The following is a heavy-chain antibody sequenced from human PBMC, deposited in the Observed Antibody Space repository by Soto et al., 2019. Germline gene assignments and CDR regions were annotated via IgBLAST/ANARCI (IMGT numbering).Heavy chain of an antibody. CDR3: ASGTTITGYSSGWSLGY. CDR1: GYTFTSYG. Sequence: QVQLVQSGAEVKKPGASVKVSCKASGYTFTSYGISWVRQAPGQGLEWMGWISAYNGNTNYAQKLQGRVTMTTDTSTSTAYMELRSLRSDVTAVYYCASGTTITGYSSGWSLGYWGQGTLVTVSS. D-gene: IGHD6-19*01. J-gene: IGHJ4*02. V-gene: IGHV1-18*01. CDR2: ISAYNGNT.